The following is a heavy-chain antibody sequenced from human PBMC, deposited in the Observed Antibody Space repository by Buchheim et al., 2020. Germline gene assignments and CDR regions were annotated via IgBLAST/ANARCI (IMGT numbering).Heavy chain of an antibody. CDR2: INPSGGST. D-gene: IGHD3-3*01. J-gene: IGHJ5*02. CDR1: GYTFTSYY. V-gene: IGHV1-46*01. Sequence: QVQLVQSGAEVKKPGASVKVSCKASGYTFTSYYMHWVRQAPGQGLEWMGIINPSGGSTSYAQKFQGRVTMTRDTSTSTVYMELSGLRSEDTAVYYCAFEPFLEWPLTINNWFDPWGQGTL. CDR3: AFEPFLEWPLTINNWFDP.